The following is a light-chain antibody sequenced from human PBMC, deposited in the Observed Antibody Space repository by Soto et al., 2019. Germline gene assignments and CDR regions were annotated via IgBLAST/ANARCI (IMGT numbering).Light chain of an antibody. V-gene: IGLV2-14*01. J-gene: IGLJ3*02. CDR2: EVS. Sequence: QSVLTQPASVSGSPGQSIAISCTGTSTDVGGYNYGSWYQQHPGTAPQLMIYEVSYRPSGVASRFSGATSGNTASLTISGLQDEDEADYYCSSYTSDTTLVFGGGTQLTVL. CDR3: SSYTSDTTLV. CDR1: STDVGGYNY.